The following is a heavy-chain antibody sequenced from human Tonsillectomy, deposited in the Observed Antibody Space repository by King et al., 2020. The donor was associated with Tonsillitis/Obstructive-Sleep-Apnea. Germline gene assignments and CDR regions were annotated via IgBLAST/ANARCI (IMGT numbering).Heavy chain of an antibody. CDR2: IKYDGSEK. Sequence: VQLVESGGGLVQPGGSLRLSCAPSGFTFSSYWMSWVRQAPGKGLEWVANIKYDGSEKYYVDSVKGRFTISRDNAKNSLYLQMNSLRAEDTTVFYCARSNTFDIWGQGTMVTVSS. V-gene: IGHV3-7*01. CDR1: GFTFSSYW. J-gene: IGHJ3*02. CDR3: ARSNTFDI.